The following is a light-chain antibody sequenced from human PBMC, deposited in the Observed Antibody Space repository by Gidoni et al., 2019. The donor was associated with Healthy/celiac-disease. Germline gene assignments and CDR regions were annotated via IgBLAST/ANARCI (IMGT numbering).Light chain of an antibody. CDR2: KAS. CDR1: QSISSW. V-gene: IGKV1-5*03. CDR3: QQYNSYWT. Sequence: QLTQSPSTLSASVGDRVTITCRASQSISSWLAWYQQKPGKAPKLLIYKASSLESGVPSRFSGSGSGTEFTLTISSLQPDDFATYYCQQYNSYWTFGQGTKVEIK. J-gene: IGKJ1*01.